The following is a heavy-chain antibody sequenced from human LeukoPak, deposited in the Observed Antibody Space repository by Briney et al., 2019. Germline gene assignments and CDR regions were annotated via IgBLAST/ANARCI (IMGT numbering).Heavy chain of an antibody. V-gene: IGHV1-18*01. D-gene: IGHD3-22*01. CDR2: ISAYNGNT. Sequence: GASVKVSCKASGYTFTTYAISWVRQAPGQGLEWMGWISAYNGNTKYAQKVQGRVTMTRDTSTSTAYMELRSLRSDDTAVYYCARDYYDSSGYSPLNWFDPWGQGTLVTVSS. CDR3: ARDYYDSSGYSPLNWFDP. CDR1: GYTFTTYA. J-gene: IGHJ5*02.